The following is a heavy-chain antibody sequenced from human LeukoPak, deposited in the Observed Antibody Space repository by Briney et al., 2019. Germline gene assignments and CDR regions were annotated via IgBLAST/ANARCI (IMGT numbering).Heavy chain of an antibody. D-gene: IGHD2/OR15-2a*01. J-gene: IGHJ5*02. CDR1: VSISNYC. V-gene: IGHV3-7*01. CDR3: ARDQYGPFDP. Sequence: GGSLRLSCEASVSISNYCMSWVRQAPGKGLAWVANIKEDGSEKYYVDSVKGRFTISRDNAKNSLYLQMTSLRVEDTAVYYCARDQYGPFDPWGQGTLVTVSS. CDR2: IKEDGSEK.